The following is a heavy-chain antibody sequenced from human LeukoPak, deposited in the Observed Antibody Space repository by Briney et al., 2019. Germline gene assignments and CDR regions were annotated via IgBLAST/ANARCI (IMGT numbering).Heavy chain of an antibody. Sequence: GGSLRLSCAASGFTFRSYVLTWVRQAPGKGLEWVSSITDSGDKTFYADPVKGRFTISRDNSKNTLYLQMNSLRAEDTAVYYCAKSGGLGPLDYWGQGTLVTVSS. CDR3: AKSGGLGPLDY. CDR2: ITDSGDKT. CDR1: GFTFRSYV. J-gene: IGHJ4*02. V-gene: IGHV3-23*01. D-gene: IGHD1-26*01.